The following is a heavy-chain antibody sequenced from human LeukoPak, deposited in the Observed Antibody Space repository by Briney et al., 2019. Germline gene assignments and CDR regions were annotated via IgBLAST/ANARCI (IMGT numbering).Heavy chain of an antibody. CDR1: GYTFTGYY. CDR2: INPNSGGT. V-gene: IGHV1-2*02. J-gene: IGHJ4*02. CDR3: ARNPDYGDYVWPFDY. Sequence: ASVKVSCKASGYTFTGYYMHWVRQAPGQGLEWMGWINPNSGGTNYAQKFQGRVTMTRDTAISTAYMELSRLRSDDTAEYYCARNPDYGDYVWPFDYWGQGTLVTVSS. D-gene: IGHD4-17*01.